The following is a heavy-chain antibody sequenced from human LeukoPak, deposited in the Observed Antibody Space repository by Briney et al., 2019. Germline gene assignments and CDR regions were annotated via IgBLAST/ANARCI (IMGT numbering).Heavy chain of an antibody. D-gene: IGHD6-19*01. Sequence: SETLSLTCTVSGSSISSYYWSWVRQPPGKGLEYIGYIYYTGSTNSSPSLKSRVTISVDTSKNQFSLKLNSVTAADTAVYYCARCNSGWSPDYWGQGTLVTVSS. CDR1: GSSISSYY. CDR3: ARCNSGWSPDY. V-gene: IGHV4-59*08. CDR2: IYYTGST. J-gene: IGHJ4*02.